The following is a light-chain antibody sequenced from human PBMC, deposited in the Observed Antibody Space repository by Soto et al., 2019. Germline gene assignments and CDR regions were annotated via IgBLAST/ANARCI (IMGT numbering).Light chain of an antibody. Sequence: QSVLTQPPSASGPPGQTVTISCSGSRSNIGSNPVNWYQQLPGTAPRLLLYRSSQRPSGVPDRFSGSKSGTSASLAISGLQSEDEAEYYCAAWDDSLYAPVFGGGTKLTVL. J-gene: IGLJ2*01. CDR2: RSS. V-gene: IGLV1-44*01. CDR3: AAWDDSLYAPV. CDR1: RSNIGSNP.